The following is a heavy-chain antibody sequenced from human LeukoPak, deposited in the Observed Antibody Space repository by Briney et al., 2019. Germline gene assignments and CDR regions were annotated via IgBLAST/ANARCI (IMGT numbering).Heavy chain of an antibody. D-gene: IGHD2-8*01. Sequence: GGSLRLSCAASGFTFTTYLMSWVRQAPGKGLEWVSAISASGGGTYYADSVKGRFTISRDNSRSTVFLQMSSLRAEDTAVYYCAKAPHCPNDVCRYFDYWGQGILVTVSS. CDR3: AKAPHCPNDVCRYFDY. CDR2: ISASGGGT. CDR1: GFTFTTYL. V-gene: IGHV3-23*01. J-gene: IGHJ4*02.